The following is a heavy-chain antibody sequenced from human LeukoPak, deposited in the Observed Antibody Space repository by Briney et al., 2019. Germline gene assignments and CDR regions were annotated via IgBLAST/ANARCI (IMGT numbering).Heavy chain of an antibody. Sequence: GGSLRLSCAASGFSFSRYGMHWVRQAPGKELEWVAVISYDGSSKFYADSVRGRFTISRDNAKNSLYLQMNSLRAEDTALYYCAKDILCYYGSGTKYRRPYCGMDVWGQGTTVTVSS. CDR1: GFSFSRYG. CDR2: ISYDGSSK. CDR3: AKDILCYYGSGTKYRRPYCGMDV. J-gene: IGHJ6*02. V-gene: IGHV3-30-3*01. D-gene: IGHD3-10*01.